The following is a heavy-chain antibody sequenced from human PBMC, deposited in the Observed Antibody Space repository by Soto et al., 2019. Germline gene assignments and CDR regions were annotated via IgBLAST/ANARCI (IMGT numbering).Heavy chain of an antibody. CDR3: ASLYDSSGYYRDY. V-gene: IGHV4-59*11. Sequence: QVQLQESGPGLVKPSETLSLTCTVSGGSISSHYWSWIRQPPGKGLEWIGYIYYSGSTNYNPSLKSRVTISVDTSKNQFSLKLSSVTAADTAVYYCASLYDSSGYYRDYWGQGTLVTVSS. D-gene: IGHD3-22*01. CDR2: IYYSGST. J-gene: IGHJ4*02. CDR1: GGSISSHY.